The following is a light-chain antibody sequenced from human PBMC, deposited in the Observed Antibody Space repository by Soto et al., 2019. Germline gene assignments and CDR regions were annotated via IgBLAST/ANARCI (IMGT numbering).Light chain of an antibody. CDR1: QSVRSN. CDR2: GAS. J-gene: IGKJ4*01. Sequence: EIVMTQSPATLSVSPGERVTLSCRASQSVRSNLAWYQQKPGQVPRVLIYGASTRAIGIPDRFSGSGSGIEFTLTISSLQSEDFAVYYCQHYNNLWGFGGGTKVEIK. V-gene: IGKV3-15*01. CDR3: QHYNNLWG.